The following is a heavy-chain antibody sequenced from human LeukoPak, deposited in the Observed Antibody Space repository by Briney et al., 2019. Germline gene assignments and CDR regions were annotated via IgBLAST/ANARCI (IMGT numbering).Heavy chain of an antibody. Sequence: PGGSLRLSCAASGFTFETYWMHWVRQAPGKGLEWVSCINGYGSTTNYADSVKGRFTISRDNAKNTLYLQMNSLRVEDTAVYYCARDEPTVTTGPPVGSWGQGALVTVSS. D-gene: IGHD4-17*01. CDR2: INGYGSTT. V-gene: IGHV3-74*01. CDR1: GFTFETYW. J-gene: IGHJ4*02. CDR3: ARDEPTVTTGPPVGS.